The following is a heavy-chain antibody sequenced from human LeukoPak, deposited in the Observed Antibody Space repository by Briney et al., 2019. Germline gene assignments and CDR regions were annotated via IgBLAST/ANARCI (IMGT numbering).Heavy chain of an antibody. D-gene: IGHD1-26*01. J-gene: IGHJ3*02. V-gene: IGHV5-51*01. Sequence: GESLKISCKGSGYSFTRNWIGWVRQMPGKGLEWMGIIYPGDSETRYSPSFQGQVTISGDKSISTANLQWSSLKASDTAMYYCARGSGSNGWAAFDIWVQGTMVTVSS. CDR2: IYPGDSET. CDR3: ARGSGSNGWAAFDI. CDR1: GYSFTRNW.